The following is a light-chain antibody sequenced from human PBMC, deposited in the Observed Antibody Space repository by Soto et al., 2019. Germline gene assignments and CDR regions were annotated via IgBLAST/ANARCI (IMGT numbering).Light chain of an antibody. CDR2: GAS. J-gene: IGKJ1*01. Sequence: EIVLTQSPGTLSLSPGDRATLSCRASQSLNSNYLAWYQQKPGQAPRLLIYGASTWATGIPDRFSGSGSGTDFTLTISRLEPEDFAVYYCHQYLGTFGQGTKVELK. CDR1: QSLNSNY. V-gene: IGKV3-20*01. CDR3: HQYLGT.